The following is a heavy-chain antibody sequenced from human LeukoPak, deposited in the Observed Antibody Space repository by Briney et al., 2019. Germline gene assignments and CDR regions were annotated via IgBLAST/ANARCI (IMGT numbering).Heavy chain of an antibody. CDR2: IYYSGST. CDR1: GGSISNKY. Sequence: SETLSLTCTVSGGSISNKYWSWIRQPPGKGLEWIGYIYYSGSTNYNPSLKSRVTISVDTSKNQFSLKLSSVTAADTAVYYCARILEWFDPWGQGTLVTVSS. J-gene: IGHJ5*02. CDR3: ARILEWFDP. V-gene: IGHV4-59*12.